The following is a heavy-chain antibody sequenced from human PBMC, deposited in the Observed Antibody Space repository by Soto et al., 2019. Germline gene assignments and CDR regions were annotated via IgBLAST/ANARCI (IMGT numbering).Heavy chain of an antibody. V-gene: IGHV1-46*01. CDR2: INPSGGST. J-gene: IGHJ3*02. Sequence: QVQLVQSGAEVKKPGASVKVSCKASGYTFTSYYMHWVRQAPGQGLEWMGIINPSGGSTSYAQKFQGRVTMTRDTSTSTVYMELSSLRAEDTAVYYCARDKSSSSSWYSDAFDIWGQGTMVTVSS. D-gene: IGHD6-13*01. CDR3: ARDKSSSSSWYSDAFDI. CDR1: GYTFTSYY.